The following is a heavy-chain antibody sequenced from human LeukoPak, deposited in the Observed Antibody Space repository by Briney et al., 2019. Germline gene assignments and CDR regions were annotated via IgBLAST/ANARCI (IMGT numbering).Heavy chain of an antibody. V-gene: IGHV3-21*01. Sequence: NSGGSLRLSCAASGFTFSSYSMNWVRQAPGKGLKWVSSISSSSSYIYYADSVKGRFTISRDNAKNSLYLQMNSLRAEDTAVYYCARAAYSSSRPGAFDIWGQGTMVTVSS. CDR1: GFTFSSYS. J-gene: IGHJ3*02. CDR3: ARAAYSSSRPGAFDI. D-gene: IGHD6-6*01. CDR2: ISSSSSYI.